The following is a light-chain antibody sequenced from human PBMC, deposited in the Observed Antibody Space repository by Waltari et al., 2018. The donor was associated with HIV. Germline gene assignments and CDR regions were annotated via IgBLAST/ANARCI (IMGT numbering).Light chain of an antibody. V-gene: IGLV1-47*01. CDR3: AAWDDSLSGFYV. CDR1: NFNLGSTS. J-gene: IGLJ1*01. Sequence: QSVLTQPPSASGTPGQRVTISCSGSNFNLGSTSVSWYQHVPGAAPKLLIYRNDQRPSGVPDRFSGSKSGTSASLAISGLRSEDEADYYCAAWDDSLSGFYVLGTGTKVTVL. CDR2: RND.